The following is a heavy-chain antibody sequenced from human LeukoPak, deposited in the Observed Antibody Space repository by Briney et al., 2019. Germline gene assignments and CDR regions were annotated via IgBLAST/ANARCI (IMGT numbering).Heavy chain of an antibody. J-gene: IGHJ2*01. CDR2: IYYSGST. V-gene: IGHV4-59*08. CDR3: ARGSFRDPDSYWYFDL. CDR1: GGSISSYY. D-gene: IGHD3-10*01. Sequence: PSETLSLTCTVSGGSISSYYWSWIRQPAGKGLEWIGYIYYSGSTNYNPSLKSRVTISVDTSKNQFSLKLSSVTAADTAVYYCARGSFRDPDSYWYFDLWGRGTLVTVSS.